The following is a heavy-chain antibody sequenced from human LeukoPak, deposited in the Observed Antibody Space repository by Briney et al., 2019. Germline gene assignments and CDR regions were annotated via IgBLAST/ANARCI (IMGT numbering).Heavy chain of an antibody. Sequence: GGSLRLSCAASGLTFSSHSMNWVRQAPGKGLEWVSDISGSGVRTYYADSVKGRFTISRDNSKNTLYLQMNSLRAEDTAVYYCARWNQGSYGSGNNWFDPWGQGTLVTVSS. D-gene: IGHD3-10*01. CDR1: GLTFSSHS. V-gene: IGHV3-23*01. J-gene: IGHJ5*02. CDR3: ARWNQGSYGSGNNWFDP. CDR2: ISGSGVRT.